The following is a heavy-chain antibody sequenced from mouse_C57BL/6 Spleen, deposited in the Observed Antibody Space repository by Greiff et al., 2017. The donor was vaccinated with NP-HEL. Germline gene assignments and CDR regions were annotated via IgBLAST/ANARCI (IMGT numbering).Heavy chain of an antibody. D-gene: IGHD2-3*01. J-gene: IGHJ2*01. V-gene: IGHV1-26*01. CDR1: GYTFTDYY. CDR2: INPNNGGT. CDR3: ARDGSSFDY. Sequence: VQLQQSGPELVKPGASVKISCKASGYTFTDYYMNWVKQSHGKSLEWIGYINPNNGGTSYNQKFKGKATLTVDKSSSTAYMELRSLTSEDSAVYYCARDGSSFDYWGQGTTLTVSS.